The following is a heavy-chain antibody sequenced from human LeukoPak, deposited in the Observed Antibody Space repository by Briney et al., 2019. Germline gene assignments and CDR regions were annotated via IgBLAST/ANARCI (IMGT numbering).Heavy chain of an antibody. J-gene: IGHJ4*02. V-gene: IGHV4-31*03. CDR1: GGSISGGGCY. CDR2: IYYCGAT. CDR3: ARAGLGTARQNDY. Sequence: SETLSLTCTVSGGSISGGGCYWSWIRQHPGEGLEWIGYIYYCGATYYNPSLKSRVTMSVDTSKNQFSLQLSSVTAADTAVYYCARAGLGTARQNDYWGQGTLVTVSS. D-gene: IGHD6-6*01.